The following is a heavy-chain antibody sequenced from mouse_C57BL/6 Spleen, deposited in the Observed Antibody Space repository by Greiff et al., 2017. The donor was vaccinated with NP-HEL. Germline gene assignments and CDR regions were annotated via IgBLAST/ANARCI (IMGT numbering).Heavy chain of an antibody. J-gene: IGHJ2*01. CDR2: IDPENGDT. V-gene: IGHV14-4*01. D-gene: IGHD2-1*01. Sequence: VQLQQSGAELVRPGASVKLSCTASGFNIKDDYMHWVKQRPEQGLEWIGWIDPENGDTEYASKFQGKATITADTSSNTAYLQLSSLTSEDTAVYYCTTRGNYGGFNYWGQGTTLTVSS. CDR3: TTRGNYGGFNY. CDR1: GFNIKDDY.